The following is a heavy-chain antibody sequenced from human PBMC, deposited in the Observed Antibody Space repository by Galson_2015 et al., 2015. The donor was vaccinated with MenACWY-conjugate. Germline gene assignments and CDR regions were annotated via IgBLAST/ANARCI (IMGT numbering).Heavy chain of an antibody. Sequence: SLRLSCAVSGFTFSRHTMTWVRQTPGKGLEWVSTISGSGDNTYYPDSVKGRFTISRDTAKKSLYLEMTSLRGDDTALYYCARDRATVTNYYYYGMDVWGQGTTVTVSS. V-gene: IGHV3-23*01. CDR2: ISGSGDNT. J-gene: IGHJ6*02. D-gene: IGHD4-17*01. CDR3: ARDRATVTNYYYYGMDV. CDR1: GFTFSRHT.